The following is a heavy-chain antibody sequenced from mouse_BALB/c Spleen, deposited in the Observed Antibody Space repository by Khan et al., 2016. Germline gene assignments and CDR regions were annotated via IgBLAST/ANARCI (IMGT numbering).Heavy chain of an antibody. CDR2: IRKKSKGSTT. Sequence: EVELVESGGGLVQPGGSLRLSCATSGFTFTDYYMSWVRQPPGKALEWLGFIRKKSKGSTTEYSAAVKGRFTISRDNSQSILYLQMNTLRAEDSATYYCARAVTYGRSPYWYFDVWGAGTTVTVSS. V-gene: IGHV7-3*02. D-gene: IGHD1-1*01. CDR1: GFTFTDYY. CDR3: ARAVTYGRSPYWYFDV. J-gene: IGHJ1*01.